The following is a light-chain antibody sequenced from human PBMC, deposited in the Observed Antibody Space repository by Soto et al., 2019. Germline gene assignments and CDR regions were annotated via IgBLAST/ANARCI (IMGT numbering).Light chain of an antibody. J-gene: IGKJ2*01. V-gene: IGKV3D-20*01. CDR1: QSVSSSY. CDR3: QQYGSSPQT. Sequence: EIVLTQSPATLSLSPGERATLSCGASQSVSSSYLAWYQQRPGLAPRLLLYDASYRATGIPDRFSGSGSGTDFTLTISRLEPEDFAVYYCQQYGSSPQTLGQGTKLEIK. CDR2: DAS.